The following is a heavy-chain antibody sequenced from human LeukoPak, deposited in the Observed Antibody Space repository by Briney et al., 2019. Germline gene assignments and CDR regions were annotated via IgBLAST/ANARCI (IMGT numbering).Heavy chain of an antibody. V-gene: IGHV1-46*01. CDR1: GFTFTSYY. J-gene: IGHJ4*02. CDR3: AREGELSLDFDY. D-gene: IGHD3-16*02. Sequence: PGGSLRLSCAASGFTFTSYYMHWVRQAPGQGLEWMGIINPSGGSTSYAQKFQGRVTMTRDMSTSTVYMELSSLRSEDTAVYYCAREGELSLDFDYWGQGTLVTVSS. CDR2: INPSGGST.